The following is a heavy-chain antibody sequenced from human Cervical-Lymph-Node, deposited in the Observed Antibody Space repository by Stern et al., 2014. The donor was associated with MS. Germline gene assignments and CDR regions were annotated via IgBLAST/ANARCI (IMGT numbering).Heavy chain of an antibody. CDR1: GFPFDDPA. D-gene: IGHD4-17*01. Sequence: EVQLVESGGGLVQPGRPLRLSCAVSGFPFDDPAMPWVRQAPGKGLEWVSSISWNGGTTGYADYVKGRFTISRDNTKNSLFLQMNSLTGEDTAIYYCGRNTRRLPTTVIDSWGQGALVTVSP. CDR2: ISWNGGTT. J-gene: IGHJ4*02. V-gene: IGHV3-9*01. CDR3: GRNTRRLPTTVIDS.